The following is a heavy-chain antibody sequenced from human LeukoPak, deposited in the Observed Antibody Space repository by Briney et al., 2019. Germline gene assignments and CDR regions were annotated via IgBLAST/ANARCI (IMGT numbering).Heavy chain of an antibody. CDR1: GVSLSTYS. Sequence: GGSLRLSCAASGVSLSTYSMNWVRQAPGKGLEWLTFIRYDGSDKYYADSVKGRFTIFRDNAKNSLYLQMDSLRVEDTAVYYCANGDGFDYWGQGTLVIVSS. V-gene: IGHV3-30*02. CDR2: IRYDGSDK. J-gene: IGHJ4*02. CDR3: ANGDGFDY.